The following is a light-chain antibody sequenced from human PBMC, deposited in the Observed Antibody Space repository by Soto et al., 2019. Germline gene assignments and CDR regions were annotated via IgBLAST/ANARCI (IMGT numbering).Light chain of an antibody. Sequence: EIVLTQSPATLSLSPGERATLSCRASQSVMSYLTWYQQKAGQAPRLLIYDASNRATGIPARFSGSGSGTDFTLTISSREPEDFAVYYCQQRSNWPLTFGGGTKVEIK. V-gene: IGKV3-11*01. CDR2: DAS. CDR1: QSVMSY. CDR3: QQRSNWPLT. J-gene: IGKJ4*01.